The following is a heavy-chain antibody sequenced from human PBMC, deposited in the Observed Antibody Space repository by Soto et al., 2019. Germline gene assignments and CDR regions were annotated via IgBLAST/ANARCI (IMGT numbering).Heavy chain of an antibody. CDR1: GFTFDDYA. CDR3: EKLWGPVL. V-gene: IGHV3-9*01. J-gene: IGHJ4*02. D-gene: IGHD3-16*01. CDR2: ISWNSGSI. Sequence: EVQLVESGGGLVQPGRSLRLSCAASGFTFDDYAMHWVRQAPGKGLEWVSGISWNSGSIGYADSVKGRFTISRDNAKNSLYLQMNSLRAEDTALYYCEKLWGPVLWGQGTLVTVST.